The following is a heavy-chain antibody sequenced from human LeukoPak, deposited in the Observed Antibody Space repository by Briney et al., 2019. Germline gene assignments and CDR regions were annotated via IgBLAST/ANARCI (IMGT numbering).Heavy chain of an antibody. CDR3: ARHGSGNYNPYYYYMDV. CDR2: IYYSGST. D-gene: IGHD4-11*01. J-gene: IGHJ6*03. CDR1: GGSISSSSYY. V-gene: IGHV4-39*01. Sequence: PSETLSLTCTVSGGSISSSSYYWGWIRQPPGKGLEWIGSIYYSGSTYYNPSLKSRVTISVYTSKNQFSLKLSSVTAADTAVYYCARHGSGNYNPYYYYMDVWGKGTTVTVSS.